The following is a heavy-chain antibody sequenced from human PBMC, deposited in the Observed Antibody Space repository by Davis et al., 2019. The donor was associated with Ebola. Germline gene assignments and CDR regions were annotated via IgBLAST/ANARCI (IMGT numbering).Heavy chain of an antibody. V-gene: IGHV3-64*04. J-gene: IGHJ4*02. D-gene: IGHD4-17*01. CDR3: AKDLYGDYKDDY. CDR2: INSNGGNT. Sequence: PGGSLRLSCSASGFTFSSYAMHWVRQAPGKGLEYVSAINSNGGNTYYADSVKGRFTISRDNSKNTLYLQMNSLRAEDTAVYYCAKDLYGDYKDDYWGQGTLVTVSS. CDR1: GFTFSSYA.